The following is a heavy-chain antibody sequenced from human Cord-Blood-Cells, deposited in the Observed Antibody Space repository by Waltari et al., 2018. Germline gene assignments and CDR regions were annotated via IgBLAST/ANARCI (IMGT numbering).Heavy chain of an antibody. D-gene: IGHD3-22*01. CDR2: INHSGST. V-gene: IGHV4-34*01. CDR1: GGSFSGYY. Sequence: QVQLQQWGAGLLKPSETLSLTCAVYGGSFSGYYWSWIRQPPGTGLEWIGEINHSGSTNYNPSLKSRVTISVDTSKNQFSLKLSSVTAADTAVYYCARTSYYYDSSGYYYGYFDLWGRDTLVTVSS. J-gene: IGHJ2*01. CDR3: ARTSYYYDSSGYYYGYFDL.